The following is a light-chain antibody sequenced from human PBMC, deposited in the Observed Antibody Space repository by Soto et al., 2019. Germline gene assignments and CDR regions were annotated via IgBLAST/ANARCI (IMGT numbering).Light chain of an antibody. Sequence: EIVLTQSPGTLSLSPGERATLSCRAIQSVSSSYLAWDQQNPGQAPRLLIYAASSRPTGIPDRFSGSGSGTDFTLTISRLAPEVFAVYYCQQYGSSLFTVGQETRLEMK. V-gene: IGKV3-20*01. CDR3: QQYGSSLFT. CDR2: AAS. CDR1: QSVSSSY. J-gene: IGKJ5*01.